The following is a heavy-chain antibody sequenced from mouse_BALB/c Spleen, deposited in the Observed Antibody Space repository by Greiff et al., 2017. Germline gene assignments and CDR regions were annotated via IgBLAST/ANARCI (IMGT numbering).Heavy chain of an antibody. V-gene: IGHV1-7*01. J-gene: IGHJ2*01. Sequence: VQLVESGAELAKPGASVKMSCKASGYTFTSYWMHWVKQRPGQGLEWIGYINPSTGYTEYNQKFKDKATLTADKSSSTAYMQLSSLTSEDSAVYYCARFSQGWGQGTTLTVSS. CDR2: INPSTGYT. CDR3: ARFSQG. CDR1: GYTFTSYW.